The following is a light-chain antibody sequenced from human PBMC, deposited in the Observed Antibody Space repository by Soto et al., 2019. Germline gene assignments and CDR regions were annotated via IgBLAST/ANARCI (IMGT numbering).Light chain of an antibody. CDR3: QSYDNSQGGPVV. J-gene: IGLJ2*01. CDR2: GDN. Sequence: QSVLTQPPSVSGAPGQRVTISCTGSSSNIGAAMDVHWYQQFPGMAPKLLIYGDNNRPSGVPDRFSGARSGTSASLAIAGLQADDEADYYCQSYDNSQGGPVVFGGGTQLTVL. CDR1: SSNIGAAMD. V-gene: IGLV1-40*01.